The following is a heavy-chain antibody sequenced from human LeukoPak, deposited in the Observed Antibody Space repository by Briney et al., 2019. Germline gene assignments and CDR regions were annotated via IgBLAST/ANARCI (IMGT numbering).Heavy chain of an antibody. J-gene: IGHJ6*02. CDR2: IYYSGST. V-gene: IGHV4-59*01. D-gene: IGHD3-3*01. Sequence: SETLSLTCTVSGGSISSYYWSWIRQPPGKGLEWIGYIYYSGSTNYNPSLKSRVTISVDTSKNQFSPKLSSVTAADTAVYYCARDQQRITIFGVVNFYGMDVWGQGTTVTVSS. CDR3: ARDQQRITIFGVVNFYGMDV. CDR1: GGSISSYY.